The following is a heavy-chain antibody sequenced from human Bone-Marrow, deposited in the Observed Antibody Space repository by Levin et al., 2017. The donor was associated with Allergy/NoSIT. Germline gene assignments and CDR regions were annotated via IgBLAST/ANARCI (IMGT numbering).Heavy chain of an antibody. Sequence: GESLKISCKASGYTFTAYYVHWVRRAPGTGLEWMGWINPNNGATNYAQRFQGRVTMTRDTSTTTAFMELSGLTSDDTALYYCARDPHYTSTTGEYWGQGTLVTVSS. CDR3: ARDPHYTSTTGEY. CDR2: INPNNGAT. CDR1: GYTFTAYY. J-gene: IGHJ4*02. D-gene: IGHD4-11*01. V-gene: IGHV1-2*02.